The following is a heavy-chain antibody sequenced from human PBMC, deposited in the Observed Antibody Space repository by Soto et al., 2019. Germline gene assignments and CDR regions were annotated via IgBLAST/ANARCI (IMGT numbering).Heavy chain of an antibody. CDR2: IYGDGDK. V-gene: IGHV2-5*02. Sequence: QITLKESGPTLVNPTQTLTLTCTFSGFSLTTSGVGVGWIRQPPGKALEWVALIYGDGDKRYSPSLKSRLTITKDTSTNQVVLTMSNMDPVDTATYYCARNRFGGYFGAFDVWGHGTVVTVSS. J-gene: IGHJ3*01. D-gene: IGHD5-12*01. CDR1: GFSLTTSGVG. CDR3: ARNRFGGYFGAFDV.